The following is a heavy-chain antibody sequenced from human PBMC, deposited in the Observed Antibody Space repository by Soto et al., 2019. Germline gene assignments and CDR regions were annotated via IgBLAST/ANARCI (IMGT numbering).Heavy chain of an antibody. D-gene: IGHD3-3*01. Sequence: GGSLRLSCAASGFTFSSYAMSWVRQAPGKGLEWVSAITGSGDSTYYADSVKGRFTVSRDNSKNTLYLQMNSLRAEDTAVYYCAKVFVFTIREGLDYWGLGTLVTVSS. V-gene: IGHV3-23*01. CDR3: AKVFVFTIREGLDY. J-gene: IGHJ4*02. CDR1: GFTFSSYA. CDR2: ITGSGDST.